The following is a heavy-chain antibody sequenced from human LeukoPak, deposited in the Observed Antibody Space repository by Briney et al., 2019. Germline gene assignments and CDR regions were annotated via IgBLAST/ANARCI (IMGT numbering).Heavy chain of an antibody. CDR1: RFTLSSYS. Sequence: PGGSLRLSCAASRFTLSSYSTNWVRHAPGGGLEWVSSISTSGTYIYYADSVRGGFTISRDNAKNSLYLQINTLRPEDTAVYYCARDPPFIIGTTFFDYWGQGTLVTVSS. V-gene: IGHV3-21*01. CDR2: ISTSGTYI. D-gene: IGHD1-20*01. CDR3: ARDPPFIIGTTFFDY. J-gene: IGHJ4*02.